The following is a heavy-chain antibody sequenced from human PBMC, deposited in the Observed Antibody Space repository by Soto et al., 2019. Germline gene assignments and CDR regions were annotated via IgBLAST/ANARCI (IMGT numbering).Heavy chain of an antibody. J-gene: IGHJ4*02. D-gene: IGHD6-13*01. CDR3: ATSWGIAASGD. V-gene: IGHV3-33*08. CDR2: IWYDGSKM. Sequence: QVHLVESGGGVVQPGTSLRLSCATSGFNFRGYGFHWVRQAPGKGLEWVAVIWYDGSKMYYADSVKGRFSTSRDDSKNTVDLQMNRLRVEDTAVYYWATSWGIAASGDWGKGTLVTVSS. CDR1: GFNFRGYG.